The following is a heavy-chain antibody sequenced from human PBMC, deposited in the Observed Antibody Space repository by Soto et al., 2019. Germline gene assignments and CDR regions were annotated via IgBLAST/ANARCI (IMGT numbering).Heavy chain of an antibody. CDR1: GGSITSGKYY. D-gene: IGHD1-1*01. V-gene: IGHV4-30-4*01. CDR2: IYFTGET. J-gene: IGHJ5*02. Sequence: QVQLQESGPGLVKPSQTLSLTCSVSGGSITSGKYYWSWLRQAPGKGLEWIGYIYFTGETYYNPFLKSRLMISRDTSKNQFFLSLGSVTVADTAVYYCARRDVGGTYPNGFDPWGQGALVTVSA. CDR3: ARRDVGGTYPNGFDP.